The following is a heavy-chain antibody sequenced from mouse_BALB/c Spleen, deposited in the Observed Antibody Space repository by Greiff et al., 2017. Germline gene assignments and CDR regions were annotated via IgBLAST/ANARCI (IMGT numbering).Heavy chain of an antibody. V-gene: IGHV1-82*01. CDR2: IYPGDGDT. Sequence: QVQLQQSGPELVKPGASVKISCKASGYAFSSSWMNWVKQRPGQGLEWIGRIYPGDGDTNYNGKFKGKATLTADKSSSTAYMQLSSLTSVDSAVYFCAREGGSLDMITTGAMDYWGQGTSVTVSS. CDR3: AREGGSLDMITTGAMDY. D-gene: IGHD2-4*01. CDR1: GYAFSSSW. J-gene: IGHJ4*01.